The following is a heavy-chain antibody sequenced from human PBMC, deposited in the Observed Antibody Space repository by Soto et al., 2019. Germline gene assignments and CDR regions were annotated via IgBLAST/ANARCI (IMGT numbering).Heavy chain of an antibody. Sequence: EVQLVQSGGGLVQPGGSLRLSCAASGLTLSDHYMDWVRQTPGKGLEWIGRSRNIVIGYTTEYAASVKGRFTLSRDDSKNSLYLQMNSMSTDDTAVYYCARGAPPFDDWGQGTLVTVSS. CDR3: ARGAPPFDD. J-gene: IGHJ4*02. V-gene: IGHV3-72*01. CDR2: SRNIVIGYTT. CDR1: GLTLSDHY.